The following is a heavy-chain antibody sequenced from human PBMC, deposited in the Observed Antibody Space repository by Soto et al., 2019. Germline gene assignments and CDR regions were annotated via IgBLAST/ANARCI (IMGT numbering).Heavy chain of an antibody. CDR3: ARDRDSTGTSTAEVMDV. CDR1: GFTFSDYY. Sequence: PGGSLRLSCAASGFTFSDYYMSWIRQAPGKGLEWVSYISGSSSYRKYADSVKGRFTISRDNAKNSLYLQMNSLRAEDTAVYYCARDRDSTGTSTAEVMDVWGQGTTVTVSS. D-gene: IGHD6-19*01. V-gene: IGHV3-11*05. J-gene: IGHJ6*02. CDR2: ISGSSSYR.